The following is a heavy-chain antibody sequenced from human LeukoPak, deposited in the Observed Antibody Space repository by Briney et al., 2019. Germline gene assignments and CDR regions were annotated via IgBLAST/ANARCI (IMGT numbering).Heavy chain of an antibody. Sequence: GGSLRLSCAASGFIFSNYAMSWVRQAPGSGLEWVSGITGSGGSTYYADSVKGRFTISRDNSKNTLYLQMNSLRAEDTAVYYCAKGNWGERLDWYFDLWGRGTLVTVSS. CDR1: GFIFSNYA. V-gene: IGHV3-23*01. CDR3: AKGNWGERLDWYFDL. J-gene: IGHJ2*01. D-gene: IGHD1-26*01. CDR2: ITGSGGST.